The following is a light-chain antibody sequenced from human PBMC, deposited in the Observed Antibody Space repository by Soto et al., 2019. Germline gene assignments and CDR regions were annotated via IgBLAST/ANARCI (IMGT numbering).Light chain of an antibody. V-gene: IGKV1-39*01. CDR1: QSIASY. Sequence: DIQMTQSPSSLSASVGDRVTITCRASQSIASYLNWYQKKPGKAPNLLIYAASNLESGVTSRISGSGSGTDFTLTITSXQPEDFATYYCQQSHSTPVTFGGGTKVDIK. CDR2: AAS. J-gene: IGKJ4*01. CDR3: QQSHSTPVT.